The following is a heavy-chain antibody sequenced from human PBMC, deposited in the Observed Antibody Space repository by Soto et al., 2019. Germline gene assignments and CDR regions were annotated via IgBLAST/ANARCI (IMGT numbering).Heavy chain of an antibody. J-gene: IGHJ4*02. D-gene: IGHD3-10*01. Sequence: EVQLLESGGDLVQPGGSLRLSCAASGFTFSDRAMTLVRQAPGKGLEWVSALTTRGFSTSYADSLRGRFTISRDNSRNTLYLQLNSLRAEDTATYYFAVSNYHGSGSPYDYWGQGTLVTVSS. CDR3: AVSNYHGSGSPYDY. CDR2: LTTRGFST. CDR1: GFTFSDRA. V-gene: IGHV3-23*01.